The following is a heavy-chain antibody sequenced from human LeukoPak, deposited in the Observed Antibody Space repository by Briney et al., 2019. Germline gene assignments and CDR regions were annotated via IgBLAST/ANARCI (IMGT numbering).Heavy chain of an antibody. V-gene: IGHV3-23*01. Sequence: PGGSLRLSCAASGFTFSSYAMSWVRQAPGKGLEWVSAISGSGGSTYYADSVEGRFTISRDNSKNRLYLQMNSLRAEDTAVYYCAKGQLLWFGELFPLFDYWGQGTLVTVSS. CDR2: ISGSGGST. D-gene: IGHD3-10*01. CDR3: AKGQLLWFGELFPLFDY. CDR1: GFTFSSYA. J-gene: IGHJ4*02.